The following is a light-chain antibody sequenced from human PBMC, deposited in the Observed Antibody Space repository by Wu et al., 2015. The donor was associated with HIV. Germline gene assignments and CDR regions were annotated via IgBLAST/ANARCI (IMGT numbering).Light chain of an antibody. Sequence: EIVLTQSPGTLSLSPGERATFSCRASQSLDSNYLAWYQQKPGQTPRLLMYGTSSRATGVPDRFSGSGSGTDFTLTISRLEPEDFAVYYCQHYGNSPRTFGQGTKVEIK. J-gene: IGKJ1*01. CDR3: QHYGNSPRT. CDR2: GTS. CDR1: QSLDSNY. V-gene: IGKV3-20*01.